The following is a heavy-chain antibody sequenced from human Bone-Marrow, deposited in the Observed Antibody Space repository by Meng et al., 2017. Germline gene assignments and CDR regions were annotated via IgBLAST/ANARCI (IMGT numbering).Heavy chain of an antibody. CDR3: ARRAYGSGGGFDP. Sequence: GESLKISCAASGFTFSSYSMNWVRQAPGKGLEWVSSISSSSSYIYYADSVKGRFTISRDNAKSSLYLQMNSLRAEDTAVYYCARRAYGSGGGFDPWGQGTLVTVSS. CDR2: ISSSSSYI. CDR1: GFTFSSYS. J-gene: IGHJ5*02. V-gene: IGHV3-21*01. D-gene: IGHD3-10*01.